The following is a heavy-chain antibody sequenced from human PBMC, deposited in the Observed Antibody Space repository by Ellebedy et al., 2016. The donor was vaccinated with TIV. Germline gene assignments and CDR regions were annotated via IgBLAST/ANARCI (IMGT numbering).Heavy chain of an antibody. Sequence: GESLKISXAASGFTFSSYWMSWVRQAPGKGLEWVSAITNDGVPFYADSMKGRFTISGDKSKNTLYLQMDSLRAEDTAIYYCAEVGSSVCYGGTCYYLDVWGKGTTVTVSS. V-gene: IGHV3-23*01. CDR2: ITNDGVP. J-gene: IGHJ6*03. D-gene: IGHD2-21*02. CDR3: AEVGSSVCYGGTCYYLDV. CDR1: GFTFSSYW.